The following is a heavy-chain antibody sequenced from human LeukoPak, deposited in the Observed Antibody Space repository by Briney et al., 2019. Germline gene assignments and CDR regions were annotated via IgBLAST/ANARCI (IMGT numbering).Heavy chain of an antibody. Sequence: SETLSLTCTVSGGSFSTYYWSWIRQSPGKGLEWIGYIYYGGDTNYNPSLKSRVTISVDTSKNQFSLKLSSVTAADTAVYYCARETSQKGAHYMDVWGKGTTVTISS. CDR3: ARETSQKGAHYMDV. CDR1: GGSFSTYY. J-gene: IGHJ6*03. D-gene: IGHD3-16*01. V-gene: IGHV4-59*01. CDR2: IYYGGDT.